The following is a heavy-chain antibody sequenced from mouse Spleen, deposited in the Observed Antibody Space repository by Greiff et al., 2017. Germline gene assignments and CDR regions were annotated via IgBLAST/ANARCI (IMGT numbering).Heavy chain of an antibody. CDR3: ARDYDYSWFAY. Sequence: DVKLVESGGGLVKLGGSLKLSCAASGFTFSSYAMSWVRQTPEKRLEWVATISSGGGNTYYPDSVKGRFTISRDNAKNTLYLQMSSLKSEDTAMYYCARDYDYSWFAYWGQGTLVTVSA. D-gene: IGHD2-4*01. J-gene: IGHJ3*01. CDR2: ISSGGGNT. CDR1: GFTFSSYA. V-gene: IGHV5-9*04.